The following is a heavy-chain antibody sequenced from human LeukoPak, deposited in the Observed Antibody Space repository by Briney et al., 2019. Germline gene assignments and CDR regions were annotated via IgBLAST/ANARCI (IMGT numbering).Heavy chain of an antibody. CDR3: SKDLTSDFGGDLDP. V-gene: IGHV3-30*18. Sequence: GGSLRLSCAASGFTFSSYGMHWVRQAPGKGLEWVAVISYDGSNKYYADSVKGRFTISRDNSKSTVYLQMNSLRVEDAAVYYCSKDLTSDFGGDLDPWGQGTLVTVSS. J-gene: IGHJ5*02. CDR1: GFTFSSYG. CDR2: ISYDGSNK. D-gene: IGHD3-10*01.